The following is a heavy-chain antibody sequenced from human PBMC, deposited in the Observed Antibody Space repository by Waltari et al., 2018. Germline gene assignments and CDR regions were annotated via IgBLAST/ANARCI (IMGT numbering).Heavy chain of an antibody. V-gene: IGHV4-59*01. CDR3: ARDTGYYDSSGYVHLYDY. D-gene: IGHD3-22*01. CDR2: IYYSGST. Sequence: QVQLQESGPGLVKPSETLSLTCTVSGGSISSYYWSWIRPPPGKGLEWIGYIYYSGSTNYNPSLKSRVTISVDTSKNQFSLKLSSVTAADTAVYYCARDTGYYDSSGYVHLYDYWGQGTLVTVSS. J-gene: IGHJ4*02. CDR1: GGSISSYY.